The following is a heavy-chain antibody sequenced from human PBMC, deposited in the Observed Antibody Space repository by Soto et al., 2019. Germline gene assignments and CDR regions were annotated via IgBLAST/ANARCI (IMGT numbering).Heavy chain of an antibody. D-gene: IGHD3-22*01. J-gene: IGHJ4*02. CDR1: GFTFSNYA. CDR2: ITGSGDYT. V-gene: IGHV3-23*01. Sequence: EVQLLESGGGLAQPGASLRLSCAASGFTFSNYAMSWVRQAPGKGLEWVSSITGSGDYTYYADSVKGRFTIPRDNSKNTLYLQMNSLRAGDTAVYYCAKARYFDSTGYLYYVDYWGQGTLITVSS. CDR3: AKARYFDSTGYLYYVDY.